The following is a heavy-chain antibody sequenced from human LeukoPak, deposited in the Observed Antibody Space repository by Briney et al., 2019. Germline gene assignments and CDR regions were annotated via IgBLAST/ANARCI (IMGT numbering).Heavy chain of an antibody. Sequence: SETLSLTCAVYGGSFSGYYWSWIRQPPGKGLEWIGEINHSGSTNYNPSLKSRVTISADTSKNQFSLNLRSVTAADTAVYFCASLGNFDYWGQGTLVTVSS. CDR1: GGSFSGYY. D-gene: IGHD6-13*01. J-gene: IGHJ4*02. CDR3: ASLGNFDY. CDR2: INHSGST. V-gene: IGHV4-34*01.